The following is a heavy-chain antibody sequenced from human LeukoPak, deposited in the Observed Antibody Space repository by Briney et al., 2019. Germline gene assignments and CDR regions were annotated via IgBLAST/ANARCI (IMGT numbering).Heavy chain of an antibody. CDR3: VKALGQWLVYYFDY. CDR2: ISHNGVGT. CDR1: GFTFSSYA. D-gene: IGHD6-19*01. J-gene: IGHJ4*02. Sequence: GGSLRLSCAASGFTFSSYAMHWVRQAPGKGLEYVSAISHNGVGTYYANSVKDRFTISRDNSKNTLYLQMSSLRTEDTAVYYCVKALGQWLVYYFDYWGQGTLVTVSS. V-gene: IGHV3-64*01.